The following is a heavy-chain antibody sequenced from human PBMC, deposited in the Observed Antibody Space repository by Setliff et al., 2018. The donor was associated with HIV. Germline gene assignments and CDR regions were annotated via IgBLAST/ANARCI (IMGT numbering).Heavy chain of an antibody. CDR1: GGSINSGSYY. J-gene: IGHJ5*02. V-gene: IGHV4-61*09. D-gene: IGHD3-10*01. CDR3: ARDTMFRGVPGWFDP. Sequence: SETLSLTCTVSGGSINSGSYYWSWIRQPAGKGLEWIGHIYTSGSTNYNPSLKSRVTISVDTSKNQFSLKLSSVTAADTAVYSCARDTMFRGVPGWFDPWGQGTLGTVS. CDR2: IYTSGST.